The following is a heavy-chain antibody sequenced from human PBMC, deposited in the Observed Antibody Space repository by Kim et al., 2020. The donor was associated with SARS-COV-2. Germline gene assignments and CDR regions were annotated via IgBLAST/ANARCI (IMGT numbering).Heavy chain of an antibody. V-gene: IGHV3-30-3*01. J-gene: IGHJ5*02. CDR2: ISYDGSNK. CDR3: ARDPVGDYGDYGWFDP. D-gene: IGHD4-17*01. CDR1: GFTFSSYA. Sequence: GGSLRLSCAASGFTFSSYAMHWVRQAPGKGLEWVAVISYDGSNKYYADSVKGRFTISRDNSKNTLYLQMNSLRAEDTAVYYCARDPVGDYGDYGWFDPWGQGTLVTVSS.